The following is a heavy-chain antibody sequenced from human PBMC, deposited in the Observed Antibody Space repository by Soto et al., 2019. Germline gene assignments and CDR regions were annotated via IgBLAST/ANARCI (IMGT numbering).Heavy chain of an antibody. Sequence: LRLSCAASGFAFSSFAMHWVRQAPGKGLEWVALISYDGSNKYYADSVKGRFTISRDNSKNTLYLQMNSLRAEDTAVYYCARDHPSAYCGGDCYSFLDPWGQGTLVTVSS. V-gene: IGHV3-30-3*01. D-gene: IGHD2-21*02. CDR2: ISYDGSNK. J-gene: IGHJ5*02. CDR3: ARDHPSAYCGGDCYSFLDP. CDR1: GFAFSSFA.